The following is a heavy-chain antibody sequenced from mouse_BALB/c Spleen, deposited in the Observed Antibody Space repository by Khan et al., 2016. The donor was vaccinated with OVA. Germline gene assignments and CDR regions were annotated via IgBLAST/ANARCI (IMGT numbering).Heavy chain of an antibody. D-gene: IGHD1-2*01. CDR2: ISPGSGDT. V-gene: IGHV1-77*01. Sequence: QVQLQQPGAELARPGASVKLSSKASGYTFTDYYINWVKQRTGQGLEWIGEISPGSGDTYYNERFKGKATLTADKSSSTAHMQLSSLTSEASAVYFCARRNYFGYTFAYWGQGTLVTVSA. CDR3: ARRNYFGYTFAY. J-gene: IGHJ3*01. CDR1: GYTFTDYY.